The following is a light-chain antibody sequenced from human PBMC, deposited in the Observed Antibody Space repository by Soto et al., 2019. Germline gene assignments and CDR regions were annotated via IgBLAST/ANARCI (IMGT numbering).Light chain of an antibody. J-gene: IGKJ2*01. CDR3: QQYHTAPFT. Sequence: DIVMTQSPDSLAVSLGERATINCRASQNVLSRVNNENYLGWFQQRPGQPPKLLIYWATNRASGVPDRFSGSGSGTNFTLTISSLQAEDVALYYCQQYHTAPFTFGQGTKLEIK. CDR1: QNVLSRVNNENY. V-gene: IGKV4-1*01. CDR2: WAT.